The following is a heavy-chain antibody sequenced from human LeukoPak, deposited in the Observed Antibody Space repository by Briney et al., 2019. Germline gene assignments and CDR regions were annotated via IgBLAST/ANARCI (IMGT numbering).Heavy chain of an antibody. V-gene: IGHV1-18*04. CDR1: GYTFTSYG. CDR2: ISAYNGNT. CDR3: ARVLDDYGDYNREYYFDY. Sequence: ASVKVSCKASGYTFTSYGISWVRQAPGQGLEWMGWISAYNGNTNYAQKLQGRVTMTTDTSTGTAYMELRSLRSDDTAVYYCARVLDDYGDYNREYYFDYWGQGTLVTVSS. D-gene: IGHD4-17*01. J-gene: IGHJ4*02.